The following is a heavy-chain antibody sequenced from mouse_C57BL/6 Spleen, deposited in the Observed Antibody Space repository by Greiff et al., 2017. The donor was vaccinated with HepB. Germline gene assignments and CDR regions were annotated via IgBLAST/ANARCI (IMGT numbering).Heavy chain of an antibody. J-gene: IGHJ4*01. V-gene: IGHV3-6*01. CDR1: GYSITSGYY. CDR2: ISYDGSN. Sequence: EVQLQESGPGLVKPSQSLSLTCSVTGYSITSGYYWNWIRQFPGNKLEWMGYISYDGSNNYNPSLTNRISITRDTSKNQFFLKLNSVTTEDTATYYCASYYRNYYAMDYWGQGTSVTVSS. D-gene: IGHD1-1*01. CDR3: ASYYRNYYAMDY.